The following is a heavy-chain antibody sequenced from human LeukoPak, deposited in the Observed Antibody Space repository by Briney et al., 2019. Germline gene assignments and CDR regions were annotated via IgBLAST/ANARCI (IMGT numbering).Heavy chain of an antibody. J-gene: IGHJ3*02. D-gene: IGHD2-2*01. CDR1: GFTFSSYW. V-gene: IGHV3-74*01. Sequence: GGSLRLSCAASGFTFSSYWMHWVRQAPGKGLVWVSRINSDGSSTSYADSVKGRFTISRDNAKNTLYLQMNSLRAEDTAVYYCARGSHAGREAFDIWGQGTMVTVSS. CDR2: INSDGSST. CDR3: ARGSHAGREAFDI.